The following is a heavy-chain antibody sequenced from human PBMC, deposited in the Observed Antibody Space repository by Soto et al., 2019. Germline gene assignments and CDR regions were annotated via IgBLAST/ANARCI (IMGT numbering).Heavy chain of an antibody. CDR1: GFTFSSYA. D-gene: IGHD3-22*01. CDR2: ISYDGSNK. V-gene: IGHV3-30-3*01. Sequence: QVQLVESGGGVVQPGRSLRLSCAASGFTFSSYAMHWVRQAPGKGLEWVAVISYDGSNKYYADSVKGRFTISRDNSKNTLYLQMNSLGAEDTAVYYCARDEYYYDSSGYSHLDYWGQGTLVTVSS. J-gene: IGHJ4*02. CDR3: ARDEYYYDSSGYSHLDY.